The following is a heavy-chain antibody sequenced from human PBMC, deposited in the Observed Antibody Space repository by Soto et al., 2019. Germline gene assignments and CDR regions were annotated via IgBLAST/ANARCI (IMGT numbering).Heavy chain of an antibody. Sequence: PVGSLRLSGAASDFTFSNFWMDSVSQSPGNGLDWLANIKPDGNEKRYVESVKGLTITARDNANNSLYLQMSSLTAEASALYYCARAFDSWGQGTRVTVSS. CDR2: IKPDGNEK. CDR1: DFTFSNFW. J-gene: IGHJ4*02. V-gene: IGHV3-7*01. CDR3: ARAFDS.